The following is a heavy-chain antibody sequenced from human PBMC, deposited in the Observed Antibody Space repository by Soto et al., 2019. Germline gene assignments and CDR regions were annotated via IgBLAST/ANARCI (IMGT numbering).Heavy chain of an antibody. V-gene: IGHV3-7*03. CDR1: GFTLSNYW. CDR3: VRELGLAY. J-gene: IGHJ4*02. D-gene: IGHD7-27*01. CDR2: INKDGSQK. Sequence: PGGSLRLSCAASGFTLSNYWMTWVRQAPGKGLEWVANINKDGSQKNYVDSVKGRFTIARDNGQNSLSLQINSLRVEDTAVYYCVRELGLAYWGQGAWVPVSS.